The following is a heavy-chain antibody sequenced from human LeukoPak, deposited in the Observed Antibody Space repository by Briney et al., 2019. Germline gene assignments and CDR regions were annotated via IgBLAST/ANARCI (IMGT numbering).Heavy chain of an antibody. Sequence: PGGSLRLSCAASGFTFSSNGMHWVRQAPGSGLEWVALIWYDGSNKYYADSVKGRFTISRDNSKNTLYLQMNSLRAEDTAVYYCAKERPETTGSPFGFYFDYWGQGTLVTVSS. J-gene: IGHJ4*02. D-gene: IGHD3-10*01. CDR1: GFTFSSNG. CDR3: AKERPETTGSPFGFYFDY. CDR2: IWYDGSNK. V-gene: IGHV3-33*06.